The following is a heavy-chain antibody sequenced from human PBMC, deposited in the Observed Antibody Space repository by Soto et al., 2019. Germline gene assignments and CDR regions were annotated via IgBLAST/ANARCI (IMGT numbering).Heavy chain of an antibody. Sequence: GESLKISCKGSGYSFTSYWIGWVRQMPGKGLEWMGIIYPGDSDTRYSPSFQGQVTISADKSISTAYLQWSSLKASDTAMYYCARIPNGYCSSTSCYEERYYYYYMDVWGKGTTVTVSS. D-gene: IGHD2-2*01. CDR2: IYPGDSDT. CDR3: ARIPNGYCSSTSCYEERYYYYYMDV. V-gene: IGHV5-51*01. J-gene: IGHJ6*03. CDR1: GYSFTSYW.